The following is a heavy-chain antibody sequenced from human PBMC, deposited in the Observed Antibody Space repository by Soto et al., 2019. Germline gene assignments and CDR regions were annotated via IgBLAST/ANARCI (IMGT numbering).Heavy chain of an antibody. CDR2: ISYDGRHQ. V-gene: IGHV3-30*03. D-gene: IGHD5-12*01. CDR1: GFTFGSYG. CDR3: ARELDIPPDYYFDY. J-gene: IGHJ4*02. Sequence: QVRLVESGGDLVQPGRSLRLSCAASGFTFGSYGMHWVRQAPGKGLEWVAMISYDGRHQYYADSVKGRFTISRDNFKDTLYLQMNGLTPEDTAIYFCARELDIPPDYYFDYWGQGNLGTVSS.